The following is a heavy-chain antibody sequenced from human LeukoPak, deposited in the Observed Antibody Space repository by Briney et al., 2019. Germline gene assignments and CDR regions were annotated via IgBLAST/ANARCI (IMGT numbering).Heavy chain of an antibody. D-gene: IGHD6-19*01. CDR2: MYHSGVT. CDR1: GYSISSGYY. Sequence: SETLSLTCTVSGYSISSGYYWGWIRQSPGKGLEWIGIMYHSGVTHYNPSLKSRLTMSMDTSKNQFSLILSSVTAADTAVYYCARSGFATGWTFDYWGQGNLVTVSS. J-gene: IGHJ4*02. V-gene: IGHV4-38-2*02. CDR3: ARSGFATGWTFDY.